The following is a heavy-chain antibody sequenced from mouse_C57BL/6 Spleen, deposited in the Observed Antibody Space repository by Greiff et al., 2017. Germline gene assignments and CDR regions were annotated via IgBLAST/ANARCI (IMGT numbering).Heavy chain of an antibody. V-gene: IGHV5-4*01. CDR1: GFTFSSYA. CDR2: ISDGGSYT. CDR3: ASTGPFAY. J-gene: IGHJ3*01. Sequence: EVQLVESGGGLVKPGGSLKLSCAASGFTFSSYAMSWVRQTPEKRLEWVATISDGGSYTYYPDNVKGRFTISRDNAKNNLFLQMSHLESEDTAMYYWASTGPFAYWGQGTLVTVSA. D-gene: IGHD4-1*02.